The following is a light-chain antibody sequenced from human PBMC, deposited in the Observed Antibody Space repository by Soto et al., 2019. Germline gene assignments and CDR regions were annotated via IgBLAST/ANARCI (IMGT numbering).Light chain of an antibody. V-gene: IGKV1-5*01. Sequence: DIQMTQSPSTLSASIGDRVTITCRASLTINNWLAWYQQKPGKAPNLLIYHASNLETGVPSRFSGSAFGTEFTLTISSLQPDDFATYYCQHYNSYPWTFGQGTKVEIK. J-gene: IGKJ1*01. CDR2: HAS. CDR3: QHYNSYPWT. CDR1: LTINNW.